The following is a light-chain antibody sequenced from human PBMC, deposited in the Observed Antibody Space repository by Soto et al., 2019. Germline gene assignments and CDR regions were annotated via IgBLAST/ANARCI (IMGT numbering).Light chain of an antibody. J-gene: IGKJ1*01. CDR1: QGISSY. CDR3: QQLSSYPRT. V-gene: IGKV1-9*01. Sequence: IQLTQSPSSLSASVGDRVTITCRASQGISSYLAWYQQTPGKAPKLLIYAASTLQGGVPSRFIGSGSGADFTLTISSLQPDDFATYYCQQLSSYPRTFGQGTKVEIK. CDR2: AAS.